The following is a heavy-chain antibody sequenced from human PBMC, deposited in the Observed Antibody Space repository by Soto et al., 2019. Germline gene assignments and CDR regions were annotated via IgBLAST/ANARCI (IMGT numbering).Heavy chain of an antibody. CDR1: GFTFSIYS. V-gene: IGHV3-21*05. Sequence: PGGSLRLSCAASGFTFSIYSMNWVRQAPGKGLEWVSYIMLGISHIFYADSVKGRITISRDNAKNTLYLQMNSLRAEDTAVYYCATFGGGYYNGMDVWGQGTTVTVSS. J-gene: IGHJ6*02. D-gene: IGHD3-10*01. CDR3: ATFGGGYYNGMDV. CDR2: IMLGISHI.